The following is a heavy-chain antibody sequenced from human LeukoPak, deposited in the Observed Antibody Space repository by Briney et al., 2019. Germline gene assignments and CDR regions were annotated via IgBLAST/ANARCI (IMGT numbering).Heavy chain of an antibody. CDR3: ASNYDSSGYYLDSHFDY. D-gene: IGHD3-22*01. CDR2: IYYSGST. V-gene: IGHV4-31*03. J-gene: IGHJ4*02. Sequence: SETLSLTCTVSGGSISSGGYYWSWIRQHPGKGLEWIGYIYYSGSTYYNPSLKSRVTISVDTSKNQFSLKLSSVTAADTAVYYCASNYDSSGYYLDSHFDYWGQGTLVTVSS. CDR1: GGSISSGGYY.